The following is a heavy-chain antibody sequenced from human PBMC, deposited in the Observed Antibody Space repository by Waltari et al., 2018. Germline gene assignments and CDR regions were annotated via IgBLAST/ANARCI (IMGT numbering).Heavy chain of an antibody. CDR2: INHSGST. J-gene: IGHJ4*02. V-gene: IGHV4-34*01. D-gene: IGHD3-3*01. CDR1: GGSFSGYY. Sequence: QVQLQQWGAGLLKPSETLSLTCAVYGGSFSGYYWSWIRQPPGKGLELIGEINHSGSTNYNPSLKSRVTISVDTSKNQFSLKLSSVTAADTAVYYCARVRSLGEGDYWGQGTLVTVSS. CDR3: ARVRSLGEGDY.